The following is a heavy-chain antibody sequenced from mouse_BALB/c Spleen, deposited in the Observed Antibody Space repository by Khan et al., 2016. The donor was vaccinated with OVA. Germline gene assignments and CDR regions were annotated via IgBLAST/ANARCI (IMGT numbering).Heavy chain of an antibody. D-gene: IGHD1-2*01. V-gene: IGHV3-2*02. Sequence: EVQLQESGPGLVKPSQSLSLTCTVTGYSITSGYGWNWIRQFPGNKLEWMGYISNSGSTNYNQSLKSRISITRDTSKNPFFLQLNSVTTEDTATYYCARTARIKYWGQGTTLTVSS. J-gene: IGHJ2*01. CDR1: GYSITSGYG. CDR2: ISNSGST. CDR3: ARTARIKY.